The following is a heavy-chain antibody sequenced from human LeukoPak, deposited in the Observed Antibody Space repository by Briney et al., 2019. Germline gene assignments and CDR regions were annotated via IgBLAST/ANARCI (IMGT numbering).Heavy chain of an antibody. V-gene: IGHV3-49*03. Sequence: GGSLRLSCTASGFTFGDYAMSWFRQAPGKGLEWVGFIRSKAYGGTTEYAASVKGRFTISRDDSKSIAYLQMNSLKTEDTAVYYCTRRPPPMIVVVSNFDYWGQGTLVTVSS. CDR2: IRSKAYGGTT. CDR3: TRRPPPMIVVVSNFDY. CDR1: GFTFGDYA. D-gene: IGHD3-22*01. J-gene: IGHJ4*02.